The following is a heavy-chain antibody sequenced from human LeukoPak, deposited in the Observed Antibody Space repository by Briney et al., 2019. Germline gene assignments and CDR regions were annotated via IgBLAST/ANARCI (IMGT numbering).Heavy chain of an antibody. V-gene: IGHV3-43*02. D-gene: IGHD1-7*01. CDR2: ISGDGGPT. CDR3: SKGPYNCNYQIGYYFDS. Sequence: PGGSPRLSCAASGFTFDDYAMHWVRQAPGKGLEWVSLISGDGGPTYYADSVKGRFTISRDNSKNSLYLQMNSLRTEDTAFYYCSKGPYNCNYQIGYYFDSWGQGTLVTVSS. J-gene: IGHJ4*02. CDR1: GFTFDDYA.